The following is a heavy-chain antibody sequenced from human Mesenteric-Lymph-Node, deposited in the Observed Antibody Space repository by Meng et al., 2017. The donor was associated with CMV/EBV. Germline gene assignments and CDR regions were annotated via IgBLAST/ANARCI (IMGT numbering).Heavy chain of an antibody. J-gene: IGHJ4*02. D-gene: IGHD1-1*01. CDR2: IDPNSGGT. CDR1: GYTFTGYY. CDR3: ARETGMAELRFFDS. Sequence: ASVKVSCKASGYTFTGYYMHWVRQAPGQELEWMGWIDPNSGGTNYAQKFLGRVTMTRDTSISTAYMDLSSLTYDDTAVYFCARETGMAELRFFDSWGQGTLVTVSS. V-gene: IGHV1-2*02.